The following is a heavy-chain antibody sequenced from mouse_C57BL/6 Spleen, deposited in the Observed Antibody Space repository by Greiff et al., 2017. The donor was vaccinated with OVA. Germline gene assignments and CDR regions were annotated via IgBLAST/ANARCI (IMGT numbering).Heavy chain of an antibody. CDR2: INPNNGGT. V-gene: IGHV1-22*01. CDR3: ARSNGNYLAWFAY. D-gene: IGHD2-1*01. CDR1: GYTFTDYN. J-gene: IGHJ3*01. Sequence: EVKLMESGPELVKPGASVKMSCKASGYTFTDYNMHWVKQSHGKSLEWIGYINPNNGGTSYIQKFKGKATLTVNKSSSTAYMELRSLTSEDSAVYYCARSNGNYLAWFAYWGQGTLVTVSA.